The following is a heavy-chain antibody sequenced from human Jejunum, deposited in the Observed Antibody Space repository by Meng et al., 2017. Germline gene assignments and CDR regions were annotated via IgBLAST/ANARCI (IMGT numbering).Heavy chain of an antibody. J-gene: IGHJ5*02. CDR1: CGGLSTAGSS. CDR3: ARDTAGFGP. V-gene: IGHV4-39*07. Sequence: SGPPLLPPSPSLSLTFSLSCGGLSTAGSSWGWIRHPPGKGVDWIGSIFYSGPTYYNPSLKSRVTISIDTSKNQFSLKMNSVTAADTAVYSCARDTAGFGPWGQGTLVTVSS. CDR2: IFYSGPT. D-gene: IGHD6-13*01.